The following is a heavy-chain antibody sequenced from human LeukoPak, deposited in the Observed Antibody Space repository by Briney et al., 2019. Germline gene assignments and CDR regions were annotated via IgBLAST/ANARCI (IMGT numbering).Heavy chain of an antibody. CDR3: AKGSNYYGSGSSDY. V-gene: IGHV3-23*01. CDR2: ISGSGGST. CDR1: GFTFSSYA. D-gene: IGHD3-10*01. Sequence: GGSLRPSCAASGFTFSSYAMSWVRQAPGKGLEWVSAISGSGGSTYYADSVKGRFTISRDNSKNTLYLQMNSLRAEDTAVYYCAKGSNYYGSGSSDYWGQGTLVTVSS. J-gene: IGHJ4*02.